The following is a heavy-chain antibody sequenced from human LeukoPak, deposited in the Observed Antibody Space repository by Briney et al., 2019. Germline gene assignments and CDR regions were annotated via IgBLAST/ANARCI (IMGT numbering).Heavy chain of an antibody. CDR2: ISYDGSNK. Sequence: GRSLRLSCAASGFTFSSYAMHWVRQAPGKGLEWVAVISYDGSNKYYADSVKGRFTISRDNSKNTLYLQMNSLRAEDTAVYYCASDAGAAAGIIDYWGQGTLVTVSS. J-gene: IGHJ4*02. CDR3: ASDAGAAAGIIDY. V-gene: IGHV3-30*04. D-gene: IGHD6-13*01. CDR1: GFTFSSYA.